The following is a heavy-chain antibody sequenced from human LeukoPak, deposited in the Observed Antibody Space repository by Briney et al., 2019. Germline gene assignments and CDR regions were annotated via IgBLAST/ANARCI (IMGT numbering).Heavy chain of an antibody. J-gene: IGHJ5*02. CDR3: AREVSSGWGNWFDP. V-gene: IGHV3-21*01. Sequence: GGSLRLSCAASGFTFSSYSMNWVRQAPGKRLEWVSSISSSSSYIYYADSVKGRFTISRDNAKNSLYLQMNSLRAEDTAVYYCAREVSSGWGNWFDPWGQGTLVTVSS. D-gene: IGHD6-19*01. CDR2: ISSSSSYI. CDR1: GFTFSSYS.